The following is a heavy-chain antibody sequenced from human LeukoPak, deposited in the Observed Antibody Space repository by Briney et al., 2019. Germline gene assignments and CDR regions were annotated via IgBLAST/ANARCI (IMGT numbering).Heavy chain of an antibody. Sequence: GGSLRLSCAASGLTCSHNYVSWVRQAPGKGLEWVSAIHTSGDTCYADSVKGRFTISRDTSKNTLYLQINSLRVEDTAVYYCIVFGDSNHWDQGTLVTVSS. D-gene: IGHD4-17*01. V-gene: IGHV3-53*01. CDR3: IVFGDSNH. CDR1: GLTCSHNY. J-gene: IGHJ5*02. CDR2: IHTSGDT.